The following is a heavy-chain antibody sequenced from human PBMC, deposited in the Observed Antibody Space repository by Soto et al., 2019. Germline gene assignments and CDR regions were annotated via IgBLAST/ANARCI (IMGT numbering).Heavy chain of an antibody. D-gene: IGHD4-4*01. CDR3: ARAKSNYQTFDH. CDR1: GDSMSSYY. J-gene: IGHJ4*02. Sequence: PSETLSLTCTVSGDSMSSYYWSWIRQPPGKGLEWIGYIYYSGSTTYNPSLRSRVTMSVDTSKNQFSLRLSSVTAADTAVYYCARAKSNYQTFDHWGQGSQVTVSS. CDR2: IYYSGST. V-gene: IGHV4-59*01.